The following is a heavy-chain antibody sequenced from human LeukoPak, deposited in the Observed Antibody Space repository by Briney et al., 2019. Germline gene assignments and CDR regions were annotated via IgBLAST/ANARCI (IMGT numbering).Heavy chain of an antibody. Sequence: RSGGSLRLSCAASGFTFSNYAMNWVRQAPGQGLEWVSTISGGGITTYSADSVKGRFTVSRDNSKNILYLQMNSLRAEDTAVYYCARDLEDYNTLPPFFQHWGQGTRVTVSS. D-gene: IGHD4-11*01. CDR2: ISGGGITT. CDR1: GFTFSNYA. CDR3: ARDLEDYNTLPPFFQH. J-gene: IGHJ1*01. V-gene: IGHV3-23*01.